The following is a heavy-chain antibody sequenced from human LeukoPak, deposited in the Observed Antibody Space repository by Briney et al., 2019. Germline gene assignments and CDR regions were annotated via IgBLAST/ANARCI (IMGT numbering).Heavy chain of an antibody. J-gene: IGHJ4*02. CDR2: ISTSGSII. Sequence: PGGSLRLSCAVSGFTFRSHEMNWVRQAPGKGLEWISYISTSGSIIYYADSVKGRFTISRDNARNSLFLQMGCLKVEDTAVYYCARASYNSDWYFDQWGQGTLVTVSS. D-gene: IGHD6-19*01. V-gene: IGHV3-48*03. CDR3: ARASYNSDWYFDQ. CDR1: GFTFRSHE.